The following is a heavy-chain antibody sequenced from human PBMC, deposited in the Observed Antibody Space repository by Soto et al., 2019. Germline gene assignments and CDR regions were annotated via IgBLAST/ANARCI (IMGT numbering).Heavy chain of an antibody. D-gene: IGHD6-13*01. CDR3: ARTGITTAGYHDY. J-gene: IGHJ4*02. CDR1: GFTFSTYS. V-gene: IGHV3-48*01. CDR2: ISGSSSTI. Sequence: EVQLVESGGGLVQPGGSLSLSCAASGFTFSTYSMNWVRQAPGKGLEWVSYISGSSSTIYYADSVKGRFTIPRDNAKNSLYLQMKSLRAEDTAVYYCARTGITTAGYHDYWGQGTLVIVSS.